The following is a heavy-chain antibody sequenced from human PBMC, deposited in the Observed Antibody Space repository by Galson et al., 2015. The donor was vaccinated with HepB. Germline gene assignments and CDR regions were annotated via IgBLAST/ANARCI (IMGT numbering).Heavy chain of an antibody. CDR3: ARDYYDSSSDY. Sequence: SVKVSCKASGYSFTRYAMNWVRQAPGQGLEWMGWISTNTGNPTYAQDFTGRFVFSLDISVNTAYLQISSLKAEDTAVYYCARDYYDSSSDYWGQGTLVTVSS. CDR2: ISTNTGNP. D-gene: IGHD3-22*01. V-gene: IGHV7-4-1*02. J-gene: IGHJ4*02. CDR1: GYSFTRYA.